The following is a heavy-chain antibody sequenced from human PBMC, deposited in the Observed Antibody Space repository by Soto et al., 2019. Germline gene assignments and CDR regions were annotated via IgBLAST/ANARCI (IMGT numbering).Heavy chain of an antibody. J-gene: IGHJ4*02. CDR1: GFTFSTYG. Sequence: QVQLVESGGGVVQPGRSLRLSCAASGFTFSTYGIHWVRQAPGKGLEWVAVIWYDGSNKYYADSVKGRFTISRDNSKNTLYVQMDSLRAEDTAVYYCARAVGPYDYWGQGTLVTVSS. CDR3: ARAVGPYDY. CDR2: IWYDGSNK. D-gene: IGHD1-26*01. V-gene: IGHV3-33*01.